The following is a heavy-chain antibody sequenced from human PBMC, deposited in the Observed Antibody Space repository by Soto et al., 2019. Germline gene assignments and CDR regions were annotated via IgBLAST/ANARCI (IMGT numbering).Heavy chain of an antibody. CDR1: GGSFSGYY. D-gene: IGHD3-16*02. CDR3: ARASVRPITFRGVIVIGWFDP. CDR2: INHSGST. Sequence: QVQLQQWGAGLLKPSETLSLTCAVYGGSFSGYYWSWIRQPPGKGLEWIGEINHSGSTNYNPSLKSRVTISVDTSKNEFSLKLSSVTAADTAVYYCARASVRPITFRGVIVIGWFDPWGQGTLVTVSS. V-gene: IGHV4-34*01. J-gene: IGHJ5*02.